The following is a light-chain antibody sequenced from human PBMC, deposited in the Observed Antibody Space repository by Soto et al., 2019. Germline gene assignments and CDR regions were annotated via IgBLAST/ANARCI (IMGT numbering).Light chain of an antibody. CDR3: QQYGSSPPFT. CDR1: QSVSSSY. J-gene: IGKJ3*01. CDR2: GAS. Sequence: IVLTQSPGTLSLTPGERATLSCRASQSVSSSYLAWYQHKPGQAPRLLIYGASSRATGIPDRFSGSGSGTDFTLTISRLEPEDSAVYYFQQYGSSPPFTFGPGTRVDIK. V-gene: IGKV3-20*01.